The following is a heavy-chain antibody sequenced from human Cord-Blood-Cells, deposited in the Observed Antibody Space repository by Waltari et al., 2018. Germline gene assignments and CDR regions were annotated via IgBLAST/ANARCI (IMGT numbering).Heavy chain of an antibody. CDR3: ARSPYYYYYMDV. J-gene: IGHJ6*03. CDR2: INHSGST. Sequence: QVQLQQWGAGLFKPSETLSLTCAVYGRSFSGHYWSWIRQPPGKGLEWIGEINHSGSTNYNPSLKSRVTISVDTSKNQFSLKLSSVTAADTAVYYCARSPYYYYYMDVWGKGTTVTVSS. CDR1: GRSFSGHY. V-gene: IGHV4-34*01.